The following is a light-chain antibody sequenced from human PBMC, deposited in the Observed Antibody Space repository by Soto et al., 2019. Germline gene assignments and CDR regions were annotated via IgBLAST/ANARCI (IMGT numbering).Light chain of an antibody. V-gene: IGKV3-11*01. CDR2: DAS. CDR3: QQRSNWPPFT. J-gene: IGKJ5*01. Sequence: VVMSQSPDILSVSPGGRATLSCRASQSVRSNLAWYQQKPGQAPRLLIYDASNRATDIPARFSGSGSGTDFTLTISSLEPEDFAVYYCQQRSNWPPFTFGQGTRLEIK. CDR1: QSVRSN.